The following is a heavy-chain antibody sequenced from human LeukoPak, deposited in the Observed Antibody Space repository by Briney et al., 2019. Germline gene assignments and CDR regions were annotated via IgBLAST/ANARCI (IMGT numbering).Heavy chain of an antibody. Sequence: GGSLRLSCAASGFTFSRFWMSWVRQAPGKGLEWVANIKQDGREKYYVDSEKGRFTISRDNAKNSLYLQMNRLRAEDTAVYYCANGIVVVTLGAFDIWGQGTMVTVSS. CDR2: IKQDGREK. D-gene: IGHD3-22*01. CDR3: ANGIVVVTLGAFDI. CDR1: GFTFSRFW. J-gene: IGHJ3*02. V-gene: IGHV3-7*01.